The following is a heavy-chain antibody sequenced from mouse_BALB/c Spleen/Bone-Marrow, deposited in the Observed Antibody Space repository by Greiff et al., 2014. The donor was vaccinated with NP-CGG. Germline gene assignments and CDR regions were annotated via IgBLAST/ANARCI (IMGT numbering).Heavy chain of an antibody. CDR3: ARGGHDFSLDY. V-gene: IGHV1-69*01. D-gene: IGHD2-4*01. J-gene: IGHJ4*01. CDR2: IDTSDSYI. Sequence: VQLQQSGAEFVMPGASVKMSCKASGYTFTDKWMHWVKQRPGQGLEWIGAIDTSDSYINYNQKFKGKASLTVDASSSTAYMHLSGLTSDDSAVYYCARGGHDFSLDYWGQGTSVTVSS. CDR1: GYTFTDKW.